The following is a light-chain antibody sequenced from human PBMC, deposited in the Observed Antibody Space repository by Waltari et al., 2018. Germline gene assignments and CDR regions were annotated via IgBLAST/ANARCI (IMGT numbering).Light chain of an antibody. J-gene: IGKJ2*01. CDR1: QSLTKRY. CDR3: QQYGSSVLYT. CDR2: GAS. V-gene: IGKV3-20*01. Sequence: VLTQPPGSLSSSPGARATLSCRASQSLTKRYLAWYQQKPGQAPRLLIYGASSRAAGIPDRFSGSGSGTDFTLTISRLEPEDFAVYYCQQYGSSVLYTFGQGTKLEIK.